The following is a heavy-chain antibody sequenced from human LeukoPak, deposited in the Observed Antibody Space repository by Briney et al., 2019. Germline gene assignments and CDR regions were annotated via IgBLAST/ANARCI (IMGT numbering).Heavy chain of an antibody. D-gene: IGHD5-24*01. CDR1: GFRFSEYF. Sequence: KPGGSLRLSCAASGFRFSEYFMSWIRQAPGKGPEWVSYIASSESTVYYIDSVKGRFTISRDNAKNSLYLEMTNLRPEDTAVYYCATFPEEMATTEFDKWGQGTSVTVTS. CDR2: IASSESTV. CDR3: ATFPEEMATTEFDK. V-gene: IGHV3-11*01. J-gene: IGHJ4*02.